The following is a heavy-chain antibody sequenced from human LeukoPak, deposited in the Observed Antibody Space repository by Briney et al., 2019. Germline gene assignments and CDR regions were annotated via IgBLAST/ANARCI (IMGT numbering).Heavy chain of an antibody. D-gene: IGHD2-15*01. CDR1: GYTFTGYY. CDR3: ARVVAAYDGRSFDY. Sequence: EASVKVSCKASGYTFTGYYMHWVRQAPGQGLEWMGWINPNSGNTGYAQKFQGRVTMTRNTSISTAYMELSSLRSEDTAVYYCARVVAAYDGRSFDYWGQGTLVTVSS. J-gene: IGHJ4*02. V-gene: IGHV1-8*02. CDR2: INPNSGNT.